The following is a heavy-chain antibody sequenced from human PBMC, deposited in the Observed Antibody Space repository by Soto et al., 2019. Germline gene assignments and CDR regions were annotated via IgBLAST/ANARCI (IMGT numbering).Heavy chain of an antibody. Sequence: PGEALNLSCEASGLAFRNYAMNCVRPTTGKGLEWVSVISAAGDSAYYADSVKGRFTISRDNSKNTLYLQMNSLRGEDTAIYYCVKERTGWYSRGCFDCWGRGTMVTFSS. CDR3: VKERTGWYSRGCFDC. V-gene: IGHV3-23*01. CDR1: GLAFRNYA. CDR2: ISAAGDSA. D-gene: IGHD6-19*01. J-gene: IGHJ3*01.